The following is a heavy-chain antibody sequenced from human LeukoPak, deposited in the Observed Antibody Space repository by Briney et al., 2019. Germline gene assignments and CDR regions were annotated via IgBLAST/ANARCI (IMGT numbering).Heavy chain of an antibody. D-gene: IGHD2-15*01. CDR3: AKDILVYCSGGSCSWGDY. J-gene: IGHJ4*02. CDR2: ISYDGSNK. V-gene: IGHV3-30*18. CDR1: GFTFSSYG. Sequence: GRSLRLSCAASGFTFSSYGMHWVRQAPGKGLEWVAVISYDGSNKYYADSVKGRFTISRDNSKNTLYLQMNSLRAEDTAVYYCAKDILVYCSGGSCSWGDYWGQGTLVTVSS.